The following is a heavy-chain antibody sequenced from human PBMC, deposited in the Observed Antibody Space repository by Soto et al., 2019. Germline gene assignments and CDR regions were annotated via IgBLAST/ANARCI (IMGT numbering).Heavy chain of an antibody. Sequence: QVQLVQSGAEVKKPGASVKVSCKASGYTFTSYGISWVRQAPGQGLEWMGWISAYNGNTNYAQKLQGRVTMTTDTSTSTAYMELRSLRSDGTAVYYCARDPTGYSSGWYVPGMSGLFDYWGQGTLVTVSS. D-gene: IGHD6-19*01. CDR1: GYTFTSYG. V-gene: IGHV1-18*01. CDR3: ARDPTGYSSGWYVPGMSGLFDY. J-gene: IGHJ4*02. CDR2: ISAYNGNT.